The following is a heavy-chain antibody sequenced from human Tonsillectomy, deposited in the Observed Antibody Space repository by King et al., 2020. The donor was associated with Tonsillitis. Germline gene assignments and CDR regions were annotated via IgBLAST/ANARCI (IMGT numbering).Heavy chain of an antibody. V-gene: IGHV1-69*14. D-gene: IGHD6-13*01. CDR1: GGSFSNYA. CDR3: ARGPAAGPSFSYQMDV. CDR2: IIPVFGTA. J-gene: IGHJ6*03. Sequence: QLVQSGAEVKKPGSSVKVSCKASGGSFSNYAFNWVRQAPGQGLEWMGGIIPVFGTANYAQKLQGRVTITADKFTSTAYMELSSLRSEDTADYYCARGPAAGPSFSYQMDVWGKGTTVTVSS.